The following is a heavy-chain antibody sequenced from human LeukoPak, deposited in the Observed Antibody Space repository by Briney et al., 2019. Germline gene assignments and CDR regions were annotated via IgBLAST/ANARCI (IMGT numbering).Heavy chain of an antibody. CDR2: INPNSGGT. D-gene: IGHD3-22*01. CDR3: ARDRGIGVAGGTSEY. J-gene: IGHJ4*02. CDR1: GYTFTGYY. Sequence: ASVKVSCKASGYTFTGYYMHWVRQAPGQGLEWMGWINPNSGGTNYAQKFQGRVTMTRDTSINTAYMELSRLRSDDTAVYYCARDRGIGVAGGTSEYWGQGTLVTVSS. V-gene: IGHV1-2*02.